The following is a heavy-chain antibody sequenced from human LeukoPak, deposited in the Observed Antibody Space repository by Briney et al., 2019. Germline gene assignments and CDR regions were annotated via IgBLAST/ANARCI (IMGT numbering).Heavy chain of an antibody. J-gene: IGHJ4*02. CDR1: GGSLSSGSDY. CDR3: ARSKGSSGWYSVDY. D-gene: IGHD6-19*01. Sequence: SQTLSLTCTVSGGSLSSGSDYWSWIRQSAGKGLEWIGRIYASGSTNYNPSLKSRVTISVDTSKNQFSLKLSSVTAADTAVYYCARSKGSSGWYSVDYWGQGTLVTVSS. CDR2: IYASGST. V-gene: IGHV4-61*02.